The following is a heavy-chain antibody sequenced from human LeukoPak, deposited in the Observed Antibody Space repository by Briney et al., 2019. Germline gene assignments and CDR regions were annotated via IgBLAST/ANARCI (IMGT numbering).Heavy chain of an antibody. Sequence: ASVKVSFKASGYTFSSDDINWVRQAPGQGLEWMGWMNPKSGNTGYAQKFLGRVTMTRNTSISTAYMELSRLRSEDTAVYYCARGRVFPGVAPRQVWFDPWGQGTPVTVSS. D-gene: IGHD3-10*01. CDR3: ARGRVFPGVAPRQVWFDP. J-gene: IGHJ5*02. CDR1: GYTFSSDD. CDR2: MNPKSGNT. V-gene: IGHV1-8*02.